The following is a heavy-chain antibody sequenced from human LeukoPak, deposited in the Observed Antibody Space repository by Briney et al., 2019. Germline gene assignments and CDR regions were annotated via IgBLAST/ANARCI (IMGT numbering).Heavy chain of an antibody. CDR3: AREYSGYDLAFDY. D-gene: IGHD5-12*01. CDR1: GFTFSSHG. V-gene: IGHV3-30*02. Sequence: GGSLRLSCAASGFTFSSHGMHWVRQAPGKGLEWVAFIRYNGSNKYYADSVKGRFTISRDNSKNTLYLQMNSLRAEDTAVYYCAREYSGYDLAFDYWGQGTLVTVSS. CDR2: IRYNGSNK. J-gene: IGHJ4*02.